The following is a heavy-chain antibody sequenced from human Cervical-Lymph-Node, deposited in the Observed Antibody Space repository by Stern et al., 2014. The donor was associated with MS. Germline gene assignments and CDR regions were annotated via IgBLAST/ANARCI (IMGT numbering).Heavy chain of an antibody. CDR3: ARIEMTTRSFDH. J-gene: IGHJ4*02. Sequence: QVQLVQSGAEVRKPGAAVKVSCKASGYTFSSYAVSWVRQAPGQGLEWMGWISAYNGHTHYAQKLQGRVTMTTDTSTSTAYMELTSLRSDDTAVYYCARIEMTTRSFDHWGQGTLVTVSS. CDR2: ISAYNGHT. CDR1: GYTFSSYA. V-gene: IGHV1-18*01. D-gene: IGHD5-24*01.